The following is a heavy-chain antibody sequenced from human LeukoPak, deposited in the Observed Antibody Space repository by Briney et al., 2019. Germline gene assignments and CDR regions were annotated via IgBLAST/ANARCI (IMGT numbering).Heavy chain of an antibody. CDR1: GFTVSSNY. CDR2: IYSGGST. J-gene: IGHJ5*02. V-gene: IGHV3-66*01. Sequence: PGGSLRLSCAASGFTVSSNYMTWVRQAPGKGLEWVSVIYSGGSTDYADSVKGRFTISRDNSKNTLYLQMNSLRAEDTAVYYWARDGDTYYYDSSGPGPWGQGTLVTVSS. D-gene: IGHD3-22*01. CDR3: ARDGDTYYYDSSGPGP.